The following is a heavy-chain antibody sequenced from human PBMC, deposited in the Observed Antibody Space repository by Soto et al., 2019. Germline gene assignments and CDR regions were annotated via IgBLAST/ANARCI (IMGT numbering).Heavy chain of an antibody. D-gene: IGHD6-19*01. J-gene: IGHJ4*02. Sequence: EVPLVESGGGLVQPGGSLRLSCAASGFTFSSYWMHWVRQAPGKGLVWVSRINSDGSSTSYADSVKGRFTISRDNAKNTLDLQMNSLRAEDTAVYYCARRRGSSGWKANFDYWGQGTLVTVSS. V-gene: IGHV3-74*01. CDR1: GFTFSSYW. CDR3: ARRRGSSGWKANFDY. CDR2: INSDGSST.